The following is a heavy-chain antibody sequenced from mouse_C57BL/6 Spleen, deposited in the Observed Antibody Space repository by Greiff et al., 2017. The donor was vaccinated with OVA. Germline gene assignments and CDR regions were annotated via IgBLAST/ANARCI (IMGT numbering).Heavy chain of an antibody. Sequence: QVQLQQPGAELVKPGASVKLSCKASGYTFTSYWMHWVKQRPGQGLEWIGMIHPNSGSTNYNEKFKSKATLTVDKSSSTAYMQLSSLTSEDSAVYYGARGEGTTVVATRYFDVWGTGTTVTVSS. J-gene: IGHJ1*03. CDR3: ARGEGTTVVATRYFDV. D-gene: IGHD1-1*01. CDR2: IHPNSGST. CDR1: GYTFTSYW. V-gene: IGHV1-64*01.